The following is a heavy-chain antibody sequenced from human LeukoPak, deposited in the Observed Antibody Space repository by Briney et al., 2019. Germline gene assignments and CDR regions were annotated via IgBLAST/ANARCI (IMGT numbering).Heavy chain of an antibody. CDR2: ISWNSGSI. Sequence: GGSLRLSCAASGFTFDDYAMHWVRQAPGKGLEWVSGISWNSGSIGYADSVKGRFTISRDNAKNSLYLQMNSLRAEDTAVYYCAKDGGLWVSAHWGDSWGRGTLVTVSS. J-gene: IGHJ4*02. V-gene: IGHV3-9*01. D-gene: IGHD7-27*01. CDR1: GFTFDDYA. CDR3: AKDGGLWVSAHWGDS.